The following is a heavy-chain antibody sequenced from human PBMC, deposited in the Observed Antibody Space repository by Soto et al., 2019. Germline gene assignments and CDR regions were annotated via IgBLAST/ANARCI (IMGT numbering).Heavy chain of an antibody. Sequence: EVQLVESGGDLVAPGGSLRLSCAASGFTFSDAWINWVRQAPGKGLEWVGRIKSKSDGETTDFAAPVKGRFAISRDDSRDLAIMERNSLKTEDTARYSCTAESLISMKLVRHDIWGLGTLFTVSS. CDR3: TAESLISMKLVRHDI. D-gene: IGHD3-22*01. CDR2: IKSKSDGETT. V-gene: IGHV3-15*07. CDR1: GFTFSDAW. J-gene: IGHJ4*02.